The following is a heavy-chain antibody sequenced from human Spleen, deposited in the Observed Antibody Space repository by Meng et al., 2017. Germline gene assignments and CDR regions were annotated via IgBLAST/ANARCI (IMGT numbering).Heavy chain of an antibody. CDR3: ARGTPGRSYSDY. V-gene: IGHV1-18*01. D-gene: IGHD3-10*01. J-gene: IGHJ4*02. CDR1: HYTFTGYG. Sequence: HVQVVHSGAEVERLGASVNVSFKDPHYTFTGYGVGWFRQAPGQGLEWMAWLGAHDADTSHAPKFQGRVTVSADRPTATAYMELRSLRSDDTAVYYCARGTPGRSYSDYWGQGTLVTVSS. CDR2: LGAHDADT.